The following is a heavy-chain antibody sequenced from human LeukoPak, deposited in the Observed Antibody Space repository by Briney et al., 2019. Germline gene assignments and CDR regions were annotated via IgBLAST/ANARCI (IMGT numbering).Heavy chain of an antibody. CDR3: AREEGYEARGTDV. CDR1: GGSISSGDYY. D-gene: IGHD2-15*01. Sequence: SQTLSLTCTVSGGSISSGDYYWSWIRQPPGKGLEWIGYIYYSGSTYYNPSLKSRVTISVDTSKNQFSLKLSSVTAADTAVYYCAREEGYEARGTDVWGKGTTVTVSS. CDR2: IYYSGST. J-gene: IGHJ6*04. V-gene: IGHV4-30-4*01.